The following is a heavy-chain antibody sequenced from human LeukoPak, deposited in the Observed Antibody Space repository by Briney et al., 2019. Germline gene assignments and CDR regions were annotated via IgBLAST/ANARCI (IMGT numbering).Heavy chain of an antibody. Sequence: PSETLSLTCTVSGGSISSYYWSWIRQPPGKGLEWIGYIYTSGSTNYNPSLKSRVTISVDTSKNQFSLKLSSVTAADTAVYYCARDSVTMVDWGQGTLVTVSS. D-gene: IGHD3-10*01. V-gene: IGHV4-4*09. CDR1: GGSISSYY. CDR2: IYTSGST. J-gene: IGHJ4*02. CDR3: ARDSVTMVD.